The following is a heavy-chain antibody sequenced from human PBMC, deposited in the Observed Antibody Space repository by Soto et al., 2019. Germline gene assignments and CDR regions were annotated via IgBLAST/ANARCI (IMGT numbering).Heavy chain of an antibody. D-gene: IGHD5-18*01. CDR2: IIPIFGTA. CDR1: GGTFSSYA. J-gene: IGHJ6*02. V-gene: IGHV1-69*01. CDR3: ARTPRGGYSYGYYYYYGMDV. Sequence: QVQLVQSGAEVKKPGSSVKVSCKASGGTFSSYAISWVRQAPGQGLEWMGGIIPIFGTANYAQKFQGRVTITADESTSTAYMELSSRRSEDTAVYYCARTPRGGYSYGYYYYYGMDVWGQGTTVTVSS.